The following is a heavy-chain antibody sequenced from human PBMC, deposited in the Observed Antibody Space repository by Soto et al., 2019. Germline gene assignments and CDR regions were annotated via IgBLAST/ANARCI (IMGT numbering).Heavy chain of an antibody. D-gene: IGHD6-19*01. Sequence: SQTLSLTCVISGDSVSSNDMSWNWIRQSPSRGLEWLGRTYYRSRWFHDYAASVKSRITIDPDTSRNQFSLHLKSVTPEDTAMYYCAREQGIAVAVLDPWGQGTQVTVSS. CDR2: TYYRSRWFH. CDR1: GDSVSSNDMS. CDR3: AREQGIAVAVLDP. J-gene: IGHJ5*02. V-gene: IGHV6-1*01.